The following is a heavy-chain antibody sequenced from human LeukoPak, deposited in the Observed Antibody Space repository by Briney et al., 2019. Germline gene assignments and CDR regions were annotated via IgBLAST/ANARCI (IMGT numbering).Heavy chain of an antibody. V-gene: IGHV3-30*02. J-gene: IGHJ4*02. CDR2: GSNK. Sequence: GSNKYYADSVKGRFTISRDNSKNTLYLQMNSLRAEDTAVYYCAKEGVDSSGWYYWYFDYWGQGTLVTVSS. D-gene: IGHD6-19*01. CDR3: AKEGVDSSGWYYWYFDY.